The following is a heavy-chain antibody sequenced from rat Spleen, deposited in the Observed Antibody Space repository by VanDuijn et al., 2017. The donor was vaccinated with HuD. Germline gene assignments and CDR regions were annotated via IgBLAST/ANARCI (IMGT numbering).Heavy chain of an antibody. Sequence: QVQLKESGPGLVQPSQTLSLTCTVSGLSLTSNSVSWIRQPPGKGLEWMGVIWGNGNTNYNSALKSRLSISRDTSKSQVLLKMNSLKPEDTAMYFCARCDTLQEFDYWGQGVMVTVSS. J-gene: IGHJ2*01. CDR1: GLSLTSNS. D-gene: IGHD1-1*01. V-gene: IGHV2-47*01. CDR2: IWGNGNT. CDR3: ARCDTLQEFDY.